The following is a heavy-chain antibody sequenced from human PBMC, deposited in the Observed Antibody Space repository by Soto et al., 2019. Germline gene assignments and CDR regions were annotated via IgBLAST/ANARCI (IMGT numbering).Heavy chain of an antibody. V-gene: IGHV3-74*01. D-gene: IGHD3-16*02. Sequence: GESLKISCAASGFTFSSYWMHWVRQAPGKGLVWVSRINSDGSSTSYADSVKGRFTISRDNAKNTLYLQMNSLRAEDTAVYYCARDRDVVKAGDYWGQGTLVTVSS. CDR1: GFTFSSYW. CDR2: INSDGSST. CDR3: ARDRDVVKAGDY. J-gene: IGHJ4*02.